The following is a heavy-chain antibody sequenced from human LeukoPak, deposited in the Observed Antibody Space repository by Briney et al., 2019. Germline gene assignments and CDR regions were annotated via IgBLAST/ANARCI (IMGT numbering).Heavy chain of an antibody. CDR3: GRGTTGPTDY. J-gene: IGHJ4*02. Sequence: ASVKVSCKASGYTFTGYYMHWVRQAPGQGLEWMGWINPNSGGTNYAQKFQGRVTMTTDTSMDTAYMELRSLRSDDTAVYYCGRGTTGPTDYWGQGTLVTVSS. CDR2: INPNSGGT. CDR1: GYTFTGYY. D-gene: IGHD1-1*01. V-gene: IGHV1-2*02.